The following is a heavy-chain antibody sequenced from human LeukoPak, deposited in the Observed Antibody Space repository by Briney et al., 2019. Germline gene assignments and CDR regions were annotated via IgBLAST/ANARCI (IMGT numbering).Heavy chain of an antibody. V-gene: IGHV3-21*01. D-gene: IGHD3-22*01. CDR2: ISSSSSSSYI. Sequence: GGSLRLSCVASGFTFSTYSMNWVRQAPGKGLEWVSSISSSSSSSYIYYADSVKGRFTNSRDNAKNSLYLQMNSLRAEDTAVYYCARDPGYYDSSGIGGAFDIWGQGTMVTVSS. J-gene: IGHJ3*02. CDR3: ARDPGYYDSSGIGGAFDI. CDR1: GFTFSTYS.